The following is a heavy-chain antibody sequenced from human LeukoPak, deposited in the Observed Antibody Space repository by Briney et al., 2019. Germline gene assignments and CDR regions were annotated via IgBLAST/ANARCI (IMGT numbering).Heavy chain of an antibody. J-gene: IGHJ4*01. CDR3: VGDFNTIMTAFLVY. CDR2: INTRTGHI. Sequence: EPGGSLRLSCAASGFTFSSYCMNWVRQAPGKGLEWVSSINTRTGHIYYADSVKGRFTISRDNAKNSLYLQMNSLGAEDTAVYYCVGDFNTIMTAFLVYWGPGTLVTVSS. CDR1: GFTFSSYC. V-gene: IGHV3-21*01. D-gene: IGHD2-21*02.